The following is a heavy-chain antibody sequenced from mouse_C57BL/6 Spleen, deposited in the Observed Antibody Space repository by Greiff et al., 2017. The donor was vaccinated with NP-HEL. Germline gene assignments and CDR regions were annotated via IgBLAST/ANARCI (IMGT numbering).Heavy chain of an antibody. CDR2: IDPSDSYT. Sequence: QVQLKQPGAELVKPGASVKLSCKASGYTFTSYWMQWVKQRPGQGLEWIGEIDPSDSYTNYNQKFKGKATLTVDTSSSTAYMQLSSLTSEDSAVYYCARDWAYYFDYWGQGTTLTVSS. CDR3: ARDWAYYFDY. CDR1: GYTFTSYW. J-gene: IGHJ2*01. D-gene: IGHD4-1*01. V-gene: IGHV1-50*01.